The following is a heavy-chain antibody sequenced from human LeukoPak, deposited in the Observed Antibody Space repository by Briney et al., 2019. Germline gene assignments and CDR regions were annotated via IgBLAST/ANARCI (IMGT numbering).Heavy chain of an antibody. J-gene: IGHJ4*02. D-gene: IGHD3-10*01. V-gene: IGHV3-20*01. Sequence: PGGSLRLSCAASGFTFDDYGMSWVRQAPGKGLEWVSGINWNGGSTGYADSVKGRFPISRDNAKNSLYLQMNSLRAEDTALYHCARNSILDYYGSGSYYSGFDYWGQGTLVTVSS. CDR3: ARNSILDYYGSGSYYSGFDY. CDR1: GFTFDDYG. CDR2: INWNGGST.